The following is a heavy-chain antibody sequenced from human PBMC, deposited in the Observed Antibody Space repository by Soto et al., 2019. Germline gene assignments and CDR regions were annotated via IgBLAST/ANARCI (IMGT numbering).Heavy chain of an antibody. CDR3: AHRRLGGAAAGTLWDY. Sequence: SGPSLVNPTQTLTLTCTFSGFSLSTSGVGVGWIRQPPGKVLESLALIYWDDDKRYSPSLKSRLTITKDTSKNQVVLTMTNMDPVDTATYYCAHRRLGGAAAGTLWDYWGQGTLVTVSS. V-gene: IGHV2-5*02. CDR1: GFSLSTSGVG. J-gene: IGHJ4*02. D-gene: IGHD6-13*01. CDR2: IYWDDDK.